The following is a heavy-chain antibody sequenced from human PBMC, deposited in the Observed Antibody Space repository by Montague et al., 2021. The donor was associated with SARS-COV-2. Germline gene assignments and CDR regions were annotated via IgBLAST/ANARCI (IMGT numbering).Heavy chain of an antibody. CDR1: GGSFSRYY. V-gene: IGHV4-34*01. CDR2: ISQSGNT. Sequence: SETLSLTCAVSGGSFSRYYWSWIRQPPGKGLEWIGEISQSGNTKYNPSLKSRITISVDTSNNQFSLKLSSVTAADTAVYYCARHKGGEWLVRRSAFDIWGQGTMVTVSS. J-gene: IGHJ3*02. CDR3: ARHKGGEWLVRRSAFDI. D-gene: IGHD6-19*01.